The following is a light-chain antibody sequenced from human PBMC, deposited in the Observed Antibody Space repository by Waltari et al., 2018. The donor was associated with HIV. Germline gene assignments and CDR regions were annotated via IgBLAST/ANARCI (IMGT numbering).Light chain of an antibody. CDR2: EVN. J-gene: IGLJ3*02. CDR3: CSYAGNSTWV. Sequence: QSALTKPAYVSGSPGQPITHPCPRRPISAVTFRFVSWYQQHPGTPPTLVIYEVNKRPSGISARFSASWSGNTASLTISGLQAEDEADYYCCSYAGNSTWVFGGGTKLTVL. V-gene: IGLV2-23*02. CDR1: PISAVTFRF.